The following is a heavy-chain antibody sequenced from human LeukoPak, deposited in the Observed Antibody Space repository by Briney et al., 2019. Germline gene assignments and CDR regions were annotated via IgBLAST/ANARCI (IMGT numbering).Heavy chain of an antibody. CDR3: ARERYDFWSGYLDY. CDR1: GFTVSSNY. D-gene: IGHD3-3*01. V-gene: IGHV3-53*01. CDR2: IYSGGST. J-gene: IGHJ4*02. Sequence: GGSLRLSCAASGFTVSSNYMSWVRQAPGKGPEWVSVIYSGGSTYYADSVKGRFTISRDNSKNTLYLQMNSLRAEDTAVYYCARERYDFWSGYLDYWGQGTLVTVSS.